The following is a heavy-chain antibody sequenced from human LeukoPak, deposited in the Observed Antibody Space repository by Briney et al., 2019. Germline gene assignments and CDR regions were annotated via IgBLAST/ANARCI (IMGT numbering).Heavy chain of an antibody. D-gene: IGHD5-18*01. J-gene: IGHJ4*02. CDR2: INAYNGNT. V-gene: IGHV1-18*01. CDR1: GYTFTSYI. Sequence: ASVKVSCKASGYTFTSYIISWVRQAPGQGLEWMGWINAYNGNTDYAQRVQGRVTMTTDTSTSTAYMELRSLRSDDTAVYYCARGWDSYYFDNWGQGALVTVSS. CDR3: ARGWDSYYFDN.